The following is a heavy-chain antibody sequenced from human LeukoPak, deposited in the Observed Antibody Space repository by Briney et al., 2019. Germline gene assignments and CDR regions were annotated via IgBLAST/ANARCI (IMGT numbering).Heavy chain of an antibody. J-gene: IGHJ4*02. CDR2: IYYTGNT. Sequence: SETLSLTCTVSGDSITGYYWGWIRQPPGKGLEWIGNIYYTGNTYYNASLKSRVTISVDTSKNQFSLKVISMTAADTAVYYCARGVATMGMKFDYWGQGTLVTVSS. V-gene: IGHV4-39*07. CDR3: ARGVATMGMKFDY. CDR1: GDSITGYY. D-gene: IGHD5-24*01.